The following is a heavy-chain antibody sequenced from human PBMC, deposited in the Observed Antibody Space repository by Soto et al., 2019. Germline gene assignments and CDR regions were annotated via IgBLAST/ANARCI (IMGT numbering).Heavy chain of an antibody. CDR3: VSRQQQVALVEY. V-gene: IGHV4-39*01. D-gene: IGHD6-13*01. J-gene: IGHJ4*02. CDR1: GASLSSISYY. Sequence: SETLSLTCTVSGASLSSISYYWGWIRQPPGKGLEWVGSIFFTGNIYYNPSLKSRVTISVDTSRNQFSLNLSSVTAADTAIYYCVSRQQQVALVEYWGQGTLVTVSS. CDR2: IFFTGNI.